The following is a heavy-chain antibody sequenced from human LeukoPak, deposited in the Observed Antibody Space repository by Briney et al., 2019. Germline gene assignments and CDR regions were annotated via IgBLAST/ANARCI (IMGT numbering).Heavy chain of an antibody. Sequence: ASVKVSCKASGYSFNSYGITWVRQAPGQGLEWMGWISIYNGNTNYAQKFQGRVTMTTDTSTSTAYMELRSLRSDDTAVYYRATAYGSGNYYNSNWFDPWAREPWSPSPQ. V-gene: IGHV1-18*01. D-gene: IGHD3-10*01. CDR1: GYSFNSYG. J-gene: IGHJ5*02. CDR3: ATAYGSGNYYNSNWFDP. CDR2: ISIYNGNT.